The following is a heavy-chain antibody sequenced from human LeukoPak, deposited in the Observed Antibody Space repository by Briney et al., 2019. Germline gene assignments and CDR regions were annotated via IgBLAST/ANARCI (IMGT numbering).Heavy chain of an antibody. CDR2: ISYDGSNK. V-gene: IGHV3-30-3*01. J-gene: IGHJ4*02. CDR1: GFTFSSYA. D-gene: IGHD2-15*01. Sequence: GGSLRLSCVASGFTFSSYAMHWVRQAPGKGLEWVAVISYDGSNKYYADSVKGRFTISRDNSKNTLYLQMNSLRAEDTAVYYCARERSYCSGGSCYENDYWGQGTLVTVSS. CDR3: ARERSYCSGGSCYENDY.